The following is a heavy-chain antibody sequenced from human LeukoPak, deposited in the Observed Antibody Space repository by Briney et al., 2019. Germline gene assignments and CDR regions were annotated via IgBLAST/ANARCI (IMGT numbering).Heavy chain of an antibody. CDR1: GYTLTSYA. J-gene: IGHJ4*02. V-gene: IGHV1-3*04. Sequence: ASVKVSCKASGYTLTSYAIHWVRQAPGQRPEWMGWINTGNGNTKYSQKFQGRVTITRDTSANTAYMELSSLRFEDTAVYYCARGGSRMTTFYIIDYWGQGTLVTVSS. D-gene: IGHD4-11*01. CDR2: INTGNGNT. CDR3: ARGGSRMTTFYIIDY.